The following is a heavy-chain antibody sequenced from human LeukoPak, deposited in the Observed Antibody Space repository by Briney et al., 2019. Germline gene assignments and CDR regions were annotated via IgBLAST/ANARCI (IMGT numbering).Heavy chain of an antibody. CDR3: ARYTGDFWGGYPSAGVWFDP. Sequence: SETLSLTCTVSGGSISSYYWSWIRQPPGKGLEWIGYIYYSGSTNYNPSLKSRVTISVDTSKNQFSLKLSSVTAADTAVYYCARYTGDFWGGYPSAGVWFDPWGQGTLVTVSS. CDR1: GGSISSYY. V-gene: IGHV4-59*08. CDR2: IYYSGST. D-gene: IGHD3-3*01. J-gene: IGHJ5*02.